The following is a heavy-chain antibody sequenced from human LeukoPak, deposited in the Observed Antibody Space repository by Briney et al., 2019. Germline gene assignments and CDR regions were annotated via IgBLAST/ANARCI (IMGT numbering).Heavy chain of an antibody. J-gene: IGHJ4*02. Sequence: PSETLSLTCAVYGGSFSGYYWSWIRQPPGKGLEWIGEINHSGSTNYNPSLKSRVTISVDTSKNQFSLKLSPVTAADTAVYYCARGGWFTTVFIYWGQGTLVTVSS. CDR3: ARGGWFTTVFIY. D-gene: IGHD4-17*01. V-gene: IGHV4-34*01. CDR2: INHSGST. CDR1: GGSFSGYY.